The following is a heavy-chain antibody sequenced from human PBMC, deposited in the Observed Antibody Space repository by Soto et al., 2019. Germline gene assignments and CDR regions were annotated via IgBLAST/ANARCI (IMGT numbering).Heavy chain of an antibody. Sequence: ASVKVSCKASGDTFSSYAISWVRQAPGQGLEWMGGIIPIFGIANYAQKFQVRVTITADKSTSTAYMELSSLRSEDTAVYYCARDQDYGSGSPGDYWGQGTLVTVSS. D-gene: IGHD3-10*01. CDR1: GDTFSSYA. V-gene: IGHV1-69*10. CDR2: IIPIFGIA. CDR3: ARDQDYGSGSPGDY. J-gene: IGHJ4*02.